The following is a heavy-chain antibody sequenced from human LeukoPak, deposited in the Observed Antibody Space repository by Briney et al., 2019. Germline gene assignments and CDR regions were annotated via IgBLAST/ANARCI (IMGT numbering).Heavy chain of an antibody. CDR1: GGSISSYY. V-gene: IGHV4-59*01. CDR2: IYYSGST. CDR3: ARFRSGSYYYYYYGMDV. J-gene: IGHJ6*02. D-gene: IGHD1-26*01. Sequence: PSETLSLTCTVSGGSISSYYWSWIQQPPGKGLEWIGYIYYSGSTNYNPSLKSRVTISVDTSKNQFSLKLSSVTAADTAVYYCARFRSGSYYYYYYGMDVWGQGTTVTVSS.